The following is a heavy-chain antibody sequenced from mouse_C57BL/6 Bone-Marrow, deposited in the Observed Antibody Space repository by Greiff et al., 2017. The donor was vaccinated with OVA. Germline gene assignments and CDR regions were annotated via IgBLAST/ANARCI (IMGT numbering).Heavy chain of an antibody. CDR2: IYPGRGST. J-gene: IGHJ4*01. D-gene: IGHD2-2*01. CDR3: ARFWLQYYYAMDD. V-gene: IGHV1-55*01. Sequence: QVQLKQPGAELVKPGASVKMSCKASGYTFTRYWITWVKQRPGQGLEWIGDIYPGRGSTNYNEKFKSKATLTVATSSSTAYMQLSSLTSEDSAVYYCARFWLQYYYAMDDWGQGTSVTVSS. CDR1: GYTFTRYW.